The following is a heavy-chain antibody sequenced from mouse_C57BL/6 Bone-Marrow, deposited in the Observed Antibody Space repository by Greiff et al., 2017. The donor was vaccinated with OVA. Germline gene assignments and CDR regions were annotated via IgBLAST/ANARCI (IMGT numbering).Heavy chain of an antibody. V-gene: IGHV1-15*01. CDR3: TRGYSNYYAMDY. D-gene: IGHD2-5*01. Sequence: VQLQQSGAELVRPGASVTLSCKASGYTFTDYEMHWVKQTPVHGLEWIGTIDPETGGTAYNQKFKGKAILTADKSSSTAYMELRSLTSEDSAVDDCTRGYSNYYAMDYWGQGTSVTVSS. CDR1: GYTFTDYE. CDR2: IDPETGGT. J-gene: IGHJ4*01.